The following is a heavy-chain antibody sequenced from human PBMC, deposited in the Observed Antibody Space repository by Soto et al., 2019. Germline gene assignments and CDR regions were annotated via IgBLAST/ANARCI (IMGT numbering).Heavy chain of an antibody. V-gene: IGHV4-4*02. Sequence: SETLSLTCAVYGGSISSSNWWSWVRQPPGKGLEWIGEIYHSGSTNYNPSLKSRVTISVDKSKNQFSLKLSSVTAADTAVYYCARDTNYDILTHYYYYGMDVWGQGTTVTVSS. CDR3: ARDTNYDILTHYYYYGMDV. D-gene: IGHD3-9*01. CDR2: IYHSGST. J-gene: IGHJ6*02. CDR1: GGSISSSNW.